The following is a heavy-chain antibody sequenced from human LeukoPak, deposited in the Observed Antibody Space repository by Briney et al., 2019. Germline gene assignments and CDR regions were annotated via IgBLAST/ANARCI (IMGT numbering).Heavy chain of an antibody. J-gene: IGHJ6*02. Sequence: GGSLRLSCAASGFTFSSYSMNWVRQAPGKGLEWVSYISSSSSTIYYADSVKGRFTISRDNAKNSLYLQTNSLRDEDTAVYYCARDQHYYYGMDVWGQGTTVTVSS. CDR1: GFTFSSYS. V-gene: IGHV3-48*02. CDR2: ISSSSSTI. CDR3: ARDQHYYYGMDV.